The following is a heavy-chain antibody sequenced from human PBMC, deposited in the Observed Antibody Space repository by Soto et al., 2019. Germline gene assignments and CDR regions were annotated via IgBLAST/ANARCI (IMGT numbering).Heavy chain of an antibody. CDR1: GFTFSSFW. D-gene: IGHD3-10*01. J-gene: IGHJ4*02. CDR2: INTDGSST. Sequence: GGSLRLSCAVSGFTFSSFWMHWVRQAPGEGLVWVSRINTDGSSTSYADSVKGRFTISRDNAKNTLYLQMNSLRVEDTAMYYCAKRGVDTFGLSYWGQGALVTVSS. V-gene: IGHV3-74*01. CDR3: AKRGVDTFGLSY.